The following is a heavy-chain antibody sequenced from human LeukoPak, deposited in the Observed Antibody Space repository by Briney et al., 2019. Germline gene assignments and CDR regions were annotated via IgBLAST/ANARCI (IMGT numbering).Heavy chain of an antibody. J-gene: IGHJ4*02. CDR3: AHRPGRGIPAAH. D-gene: IGHD2-21*01. CDR1: GFSLSTSGVG. CDR2: VYWDDDK. Sequence: SGPTLVKPTQTLTLTCTFSGFSLSTSGVGVGWIRQPPGKALEWLALVYWDDDKRYSPSLKSRLTITKDTSQNQVVLTMTNMDPVDTATYYCAHRPGRGIPAAHWGQGTLVSVSS. V-gene: IGHV2-5*02.